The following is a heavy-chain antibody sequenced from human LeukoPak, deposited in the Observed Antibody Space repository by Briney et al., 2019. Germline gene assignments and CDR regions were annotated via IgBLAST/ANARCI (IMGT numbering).Heavy chain of an antibody. CDR3: ARAPTVLVGYCSSASCQADY. J-gene: IGHJ4*02. CDR1: GFTFSNS. V-gene: IGHV3-21*01. D-gene: IGHD2-2*01. Sequence: GGSLRLSRAASGFTFSNSMNWVRQAPGKGLEWISAISGSSDYIYYADSVKGRFTISRDNAKNSLFLQMNSLRAEDTAVYYCARAPTVLVGYCSSASCQADYWGQGTLVTVSS. CDR2: ISGSSDYI.